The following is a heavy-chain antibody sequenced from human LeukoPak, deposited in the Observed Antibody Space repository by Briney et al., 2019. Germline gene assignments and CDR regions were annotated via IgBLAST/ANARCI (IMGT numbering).Heavy chain of an antibody. J-gene: IGHJ5*02. CDR3: ARQFDP. Sequence: SETLSLTCTVCGASFSNYYWSWIRQPPGKGLEWIGHIYSSGSTNYNPSLKSRLTISLDTSKNQFSLKLSSVTAADTAVYYCARQFDPWGQGILVTVSS. CDR1: GASFSNYY. CDR2: IYSSGST. V-gene: IGHV4-59*08.